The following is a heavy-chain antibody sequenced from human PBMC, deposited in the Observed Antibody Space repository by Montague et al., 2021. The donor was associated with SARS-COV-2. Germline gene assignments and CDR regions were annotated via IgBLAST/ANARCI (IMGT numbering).Heavy chain of an antibody. D-gene: IGHD3-10*01. V-gene: IGHV4-59*01. CDR1: GGSIGSYY. CDR2: IHYSGSS. CDR3: ARSLDPSGTYYLPY. Sequence: SETLSLTCSVSGGSIGSYYWSWLRQPPGKGLEWIGHIHYSGSSTYSPSFKSRVTLSIDTPKNQFSLKLSSVTAADTAVYYCARSLDPSGTYYLPYWGQGTLVTVSS. J-gene: IGHJ4*02.